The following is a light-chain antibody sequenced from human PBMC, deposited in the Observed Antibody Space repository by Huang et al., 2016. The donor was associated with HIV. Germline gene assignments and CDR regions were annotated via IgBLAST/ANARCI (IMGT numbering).Light chain of an antibody. J-gene: IGKJ5*01. V-gene: IGKV1-39*01. CDR2: DAS. CDR1: QAINGY. Sequence: DIQMTQSPSSLSASRGDRVTITCRASQAINGYLNWYQQRPSQAPRLLIFDASTLHSGVPSRFSGSGSGTDFTLTINNVQTEDVATYFCQQSYSNLITFGQGSRLQI. CDR3: QQSYSNLIT.